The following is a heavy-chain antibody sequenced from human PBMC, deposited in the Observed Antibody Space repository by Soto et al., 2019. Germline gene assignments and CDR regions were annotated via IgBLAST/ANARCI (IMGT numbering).Heavy chain of an antibody. CDR2: IIPIFGTA. D-gene: IGHD2-15*01. J-gene: IGHJ6*02. CDR1: GGTFSSYA. V-gene: IGHV1-69*06. Sequence: SVKVSCKASGGTFSSYAISWVRQAPGQGLEWMGGIIPIFGTANYAQKFQGRVTITADKSTSTAYMELSSLRSEDTAVYYCARKAAYCSGGSCYQCGMAVWGQGTTVTVSS. CDR3: ARKAAYCSGGSCYQCGMAV.